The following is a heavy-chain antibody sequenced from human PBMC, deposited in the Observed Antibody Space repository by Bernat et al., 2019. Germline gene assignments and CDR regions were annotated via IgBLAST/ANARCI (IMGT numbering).Heavy chain of an antibody. CDR2: ISYDGSNK. D-gene: IGHD2-2*02. CDR1: GFTFSSYG. CDR3: AKAQYQLLYDYYYYGMDV. Sequence: QVQLVESGGGVFQPGRSLRLSCAASGFTFSSYGMHWVRQAPGKGLEWVAVISYDGSNKYYADSVKGRFTISRDNSKNTLYLQMNSLRAEDTAVYYCAKAQYQLLYDYYYYGMDVWGQATTVTVSS. V-gene: IGHV3-30*18. J-gene: IGHJ6*02.